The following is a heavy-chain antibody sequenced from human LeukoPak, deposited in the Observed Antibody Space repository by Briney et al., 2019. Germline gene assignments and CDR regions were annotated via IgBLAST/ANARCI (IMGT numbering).Heavy chain of an antibody. Sequence: GGSLRLSCAASGFTFSSYAMSWVRQAPGKGLEWVANIKEDGGEKFHVDSVKGRFTISRDNAKKSLYLQMNSLKTEDTAVYYCTTDMITFGGVIGPFFDYWGQGTLVTVSS. D-gene: IGHD3-16*02. J-gene: IGHJ4*02. CDR3: TTDMITFGGVIGPFFDY. CDR1: GFTFSSYA. V-gene: IGHV3-7*03. CDR2: IKEDGGEK.